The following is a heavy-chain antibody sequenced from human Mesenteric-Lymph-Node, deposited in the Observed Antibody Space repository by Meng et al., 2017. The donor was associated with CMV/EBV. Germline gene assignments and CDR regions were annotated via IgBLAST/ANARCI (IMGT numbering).Heavy chain of an antibody. Sequence: SGGSISSSSGWSWVRQPPGKGLEWSGEIYHSGSTNYNPSLKSRVTISVDKSKNQFSLKLSSVTAADTAVYYCARAQYGDFGYNFDYWGQGILVTVSS. J-gene: IGHJ4*02. CDR1: GGSISSSSG. CDR3: ARAQYGDFGYNFDY. D-gene: IGHD4-17*01. V-gene: IGHV4-4*02. CDR2: IYHSGST.